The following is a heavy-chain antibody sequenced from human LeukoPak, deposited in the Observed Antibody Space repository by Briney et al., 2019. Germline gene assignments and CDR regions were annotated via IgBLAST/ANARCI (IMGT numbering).Heavy chain of an antibody. Sequence: SETLSLTCAVYGGSFSGYYWSWIRQPPGKGLEWIGEINHSGSTNYNPSLKSRVTISVDTSKNQFSLKLSSVTAADTAVYYCARGPLSLHLNYYYYMDVWGKGTTVTVSS. J-gene: IGHJ6*03. CDR2: INHSGST. V-gene: IGHV4-34*01. CDR1: GGSFSGYY. D-gene: IGHD4-11*01. CDR3: ARGPLSLHLNYYYYMDV.